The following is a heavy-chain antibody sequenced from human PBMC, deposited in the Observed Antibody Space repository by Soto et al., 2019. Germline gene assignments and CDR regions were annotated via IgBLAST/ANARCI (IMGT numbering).Heavy chain of an antibody. J-gene: IGHJ4*02. CDR2: IWYDGSNK. V-gene: IGHV3-33*01. Sequence: SCAASGFTFSSYGMHWVRQAPGKGLEWVAVIWYDGSNKYYADSVKGRFTISRDNSKNTLYLQMNSLRAEDTAVYYCARGTPAAYYYDSSGNYYSLIDYWGQGTLVTVSS. D-gene: IGHD3-22*01. CDR3: ARGTPAAYYYDSSGNYYSLIDY. CDR1: GFTFSSYG.